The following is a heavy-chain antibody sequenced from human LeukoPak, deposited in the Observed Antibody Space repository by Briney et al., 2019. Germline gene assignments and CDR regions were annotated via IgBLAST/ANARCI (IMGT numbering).Heavy chain of an antibody. CDR2: IYSSGST. CDR3: ARAPSYSSGWFGY. Sequence: PGGSLRLSCAASGFTFSSYAMHWIRQPPGKGLEWIGYIYSSGSTNYNPSLKSRVTISVDTSKNQFSLKLSSVTAADTAVYYCARAPSYSSGWFGYWGQGSLVTVSS. V-gene: IGHV4-59*01. D-gene: IGHD6-19*01. J-gene: IGHJ5*01. CDR1: GFTFSSYA.